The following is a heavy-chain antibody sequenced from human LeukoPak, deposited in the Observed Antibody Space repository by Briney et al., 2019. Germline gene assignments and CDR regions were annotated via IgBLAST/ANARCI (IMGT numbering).Heavy chain of an antibody. CDR2: IRYDGSNK. J-gene: IGHJ6*03. D-gene: IGHD3-9*01. Sequence: PGGSLRLSCAASGFTFSSYGMHWVRQAPGKGLEWVAFIRYDGSNKYYADSVKGRFTISRDNSKNTLYLQMNSLRAEDTAVYYCAKEEPSRLRYFDWLTYSRGHMDVWGKGTTVTISS. CDR1: GFTFSSYG. V-gene: IGHV3-30*02. CDR3: AKEEPSRLRYFDWLTYSRGHMDV.